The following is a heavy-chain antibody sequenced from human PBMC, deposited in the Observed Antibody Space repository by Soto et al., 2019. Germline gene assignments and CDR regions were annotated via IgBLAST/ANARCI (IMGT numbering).Heavy chain of an antibody. CDR3: AHSVVAGLGYNFDY. J-gene: IGHJ4*02. CDR2: IYWDDDK. D-gene: IGHD6-19*01. CDR1: GFSLSSTRVA. Sequence: QITLKESGPTLGKPTQTLTLTCTFSGFSLSSTRVAVGWIRQPPGKALEWLALIYWDDDKRYSPFLKSRLTITKDTSKNQVVLTMTNMDPVDTATYYCAHSVVAGLGYNFDYWGQGTLVTVSS. V-gene: IGHV2-5*02.